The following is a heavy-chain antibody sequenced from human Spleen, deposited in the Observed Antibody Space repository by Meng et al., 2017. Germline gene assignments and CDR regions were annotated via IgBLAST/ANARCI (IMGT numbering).Heavy chain of an antibody. Sequence: ASVKVSCKPSGYNFPDYYIHWVRRAPGQGLEWMGRINPNSGGTNYAQKFQGRVTMTRDTSISTAYMELSRLRSDDTAVYYCARVRYYGSGSYYNSPIDYWGQGTLVTVSS. CDR3: ARVRYYGSGSYYNSPIDY. CDR2: INPNSGGT. V-gene: IGHV1-2*06. D-gene: IGHD3-10*01. CDR1: GYNFPDYY. J-gene: IGHJ4*02.